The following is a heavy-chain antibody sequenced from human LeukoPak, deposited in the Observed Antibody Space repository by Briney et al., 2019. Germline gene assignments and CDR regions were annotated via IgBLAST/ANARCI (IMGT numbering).Heavy chain of an antibody. CDR1: GYTFSIYG. D-gene: IGHD4-23*01. CDR2: ISVYNGNT. V-gene: IGHV1-18*01. CDR3: ARQGYSGHSQGAADY. J-gene: IGHJ4*02. Sequence: ASVKASCKASGYTFSIYGFSWVRQAPGQGLEWMGWISVYNGNTNYAQKFQGRVTMTTDTSTSTAHMELRSLRSDDTAVYYCARQGYSGHSQGAADYWGQGTLVTVSS.